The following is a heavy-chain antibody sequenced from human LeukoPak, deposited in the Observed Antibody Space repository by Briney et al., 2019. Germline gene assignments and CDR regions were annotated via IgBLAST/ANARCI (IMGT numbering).Heavy chain of an antibody. Sequence: PSETLSLTCTVSGGSISSSSYYWGWIRQPPGKGLEWIGSIYYSGSTYYNPSLKSRVTISVDTSKNQFSLKLSSVTAADTAVYYCARSGLGRTIFGVKPTPDYYYMDVWGKGTTVTVSS. CDR1: GGSISSSSYY. D-gene: IGHD3-3*01. CDR2: IYYSGST. CDR3: ARSGLGRTIFGVKPTPDYYYMDV. V-gene: IGHV4-39*07. J-gene: IGHJ6*03.